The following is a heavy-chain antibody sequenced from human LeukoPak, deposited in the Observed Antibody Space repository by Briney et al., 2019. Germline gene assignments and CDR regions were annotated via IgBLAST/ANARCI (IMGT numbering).Heavy chain of an antibody. J-gene: IGHJ4*02. CDR1: GFTFSTFA. CDR3: ATYRQVLLPFES. Sequence: GGSLRLSCAASGFTFSTFAMIWVRQPPGKGLEWVSSIFPSGGEIHYADSVRGRFTISRDNSRSTLSLQMNSLRAEDTAIYYCATYRQVLLPFESWGQGTLVTVSS. V-gene: IGHV3-23*01. D-gene: IGHD2-8*02. CDR2: IFPSGGEI.